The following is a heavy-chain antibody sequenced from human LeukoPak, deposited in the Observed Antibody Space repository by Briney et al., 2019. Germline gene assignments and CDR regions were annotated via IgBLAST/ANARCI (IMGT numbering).Heavy chain of an antibody. CDR3: ARSTGDY. Sequence: PSETLSLTCTVSGGSISSRFYYWGWIRQPPGKGLEWIGKIYYSGTTQYNPSLKSRVTISVDTSKKQFSLKLNSVTAADTAVYCCARSTGDYWGQGTLVTVSS. CDR1: GGSISSRFYY. CDR2: IYYSGTT. V-gene: IGHV4-39*01. J-gene: IGHJ4*02.